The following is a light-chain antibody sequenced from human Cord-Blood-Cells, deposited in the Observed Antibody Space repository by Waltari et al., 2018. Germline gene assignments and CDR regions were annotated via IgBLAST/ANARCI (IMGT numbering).Light chain of an antibody. CDR3: QQYNNWPPYT. CDR1: QSVSSN. V-gene: IGKV3-15*01. Sequence: EIVMTQSPATLSVSPGERATLSCRASQSVSSNLAWYQQNPGQAPRLLIYGASTRATGIPARFSGSGSGTEFTLTISSLQSEDFAVYYCQQYNNWPPYTFGQGTKLVIK. J-gene: IGKJ2*01. CDR2: GAS.